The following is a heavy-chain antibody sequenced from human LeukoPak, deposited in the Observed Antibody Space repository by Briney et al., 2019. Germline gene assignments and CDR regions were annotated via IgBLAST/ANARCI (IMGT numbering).Heavy chain of an antibody. V-gene: IGHV4-39*01. D-gene: IGHD6-13*01. J-gene: IGHJ4*02. CDR1: GDSLGNSSYY. CDR2: IFYSGST. CDR3: ARRGITYSSSFFAY. Sequence: SETLSLTCTVSGDSLGNSSYYCAWVRQPPGKGLEGLGSIFYSGSTYSNPSLKSRVPISVDTSKNQCSLTLHSVTAADTATYYCARRGITYSSSFFAYWGQGTLVTVSS.